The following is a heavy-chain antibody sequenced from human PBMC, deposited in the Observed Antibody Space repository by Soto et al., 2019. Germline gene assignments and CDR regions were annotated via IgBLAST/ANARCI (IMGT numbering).Heavy chain of an antibody. D-gene: IGHD6-13*01. V-gene: IGHV3-49*03. CDR2: IRSKAYGGTT. J-gene: IGHJ6*02. CDR1: GFTFGDYA. CDR3: TRVELAAAGFYYSYGMDV. Sequence: GGSLRLSCTASGFTFGDYAMSWFRQAPGKGLEWVGFIRSKAYGGTTEYAASVKGRFTISRDDSKSIAYLQMNSLKTEDTAVYYCTRVELAAAGFYYSYGMDVWGQGTTVTVSS.